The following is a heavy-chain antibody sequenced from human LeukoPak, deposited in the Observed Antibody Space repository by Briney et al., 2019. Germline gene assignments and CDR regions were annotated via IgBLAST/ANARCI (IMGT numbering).Heavy chain of an antibody. D-gene: IGHD3-16*01. CDR1: GFTFSSYG. CDR3: ARDRAYYYFDF. J-gene: IGHJ4*02. CDR2: IRYDGSNK. V-gene: IGHV3-30*02. Sequence: QPGGSLRLSCAASGFTFSSYGMHWVRQAPGKGLEWVAFIRYDGSNKYYADSVKGRFTVSRDNAKNSLYLQTNSLRAEDSAVYYCARDRAYYYFDFWGQGTLVTVSS.